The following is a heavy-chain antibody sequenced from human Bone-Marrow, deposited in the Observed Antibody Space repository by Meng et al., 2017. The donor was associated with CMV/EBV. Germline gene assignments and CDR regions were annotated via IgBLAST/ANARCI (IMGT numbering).Heavy chain of an antibody. V-gene: IGHV4-39*07. CDR1: GVSVSSTSYY. J-gene: IGHJ5*02. CDR3: VSGYGWFDP. D-gene: IGHD5-12*01. Sequence: GSLRLSCNVSGVSVSSTSYYWGWIRQPPGKGLEWIGSIHYGVGTYQNPSLKSRVTISVDTSKNQFSLKVTSMTAADTAVYYCVSGYGWFDPWGQGTRVTVSS. CDR2: IHYGVGT.